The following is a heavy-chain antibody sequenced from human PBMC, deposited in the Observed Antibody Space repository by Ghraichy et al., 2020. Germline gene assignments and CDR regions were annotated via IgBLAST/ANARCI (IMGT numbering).Heavy chain of an antibody. J-gene: IGHJ4*02. CDR2: IKQDGTEI. V-gene: IGHV3-7*01. D-gene: IGHD5-18*01. Sequence: GGSLRLSCTASGFTFRSYWMSWVRQAPGKGLEWVANIKQDGTEINYVDSVMGRFTISRENAKNSLSLQMNSLRAEDTAVYYCARTQNTAMVDYWGQGTLVTVSS. CDR3: ARTQNTAMVDY. CDR1: GFTFRSYW.